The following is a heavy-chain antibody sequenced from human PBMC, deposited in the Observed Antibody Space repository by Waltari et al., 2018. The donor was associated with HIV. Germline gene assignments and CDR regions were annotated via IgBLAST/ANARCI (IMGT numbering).Heavy chain of an antibody. CDR1: AFTFRRYI. Sequence: EVPLVEPGGGLVQPGGSLSLSCAASAFTFRRYITNWVRQAPGKGLEWVSYISSSSSTIYYADSVKGRFTISRDNAKNSLYLQMNSLRAEDTAVYYCARGRRFRDYGMDVWGQGTTVTVSS. CDR3: ARGRRFRDYGMDV. J-gene: IGHJ6*02. V-gene: IGHV3-48*01. D-gene: IGHD2-21*01. CDR2: ISSSSSTI.